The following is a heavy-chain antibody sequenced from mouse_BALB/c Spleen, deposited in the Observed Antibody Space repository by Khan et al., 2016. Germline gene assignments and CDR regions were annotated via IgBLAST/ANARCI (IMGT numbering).Heavy chain of an antibody. CDR3: TRSAYGNHPYYAMDY. CDR2: IHPSDSDS. CDR1: GYSFTRYW. D-gene: IGHD2-1*01. Sequence: QVQLQQPGTELVRPGASVKLSCKASGYSFTRYWMNWVQQRPGQGLEWIGMIHPSDSDSRLNQKFTDKATLTVDNSSSIAYMQLSSPTFQDSALSYNTRSAYGNHPYYAMDYWGQGTSVTVSS. V-gene: IGHV1S82*01. J-gene: IGHJ4*01.